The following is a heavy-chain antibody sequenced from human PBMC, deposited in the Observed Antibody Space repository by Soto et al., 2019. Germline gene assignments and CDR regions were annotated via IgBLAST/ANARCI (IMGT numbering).Heavy chain of an antibody. J-gene: IGHJ4*02. CDR3: ARGYNTMDY. V-gene: IGHV3-30-3*01. D-gene: IGHD1-1*01. CDR1: GFTFSSYA. Sequence: QVQLVESGGGVVQPGRSLRLSCAASGFTFSSYAMHWVREAPGKGLEWVAVISYDGSNKYYADSVKGRFTISRDNSKNTLYLQMNSRRAEDTAVYYCARGYNTMDYWGQGTLVTVSS. CDR2: ISYDGSNK.